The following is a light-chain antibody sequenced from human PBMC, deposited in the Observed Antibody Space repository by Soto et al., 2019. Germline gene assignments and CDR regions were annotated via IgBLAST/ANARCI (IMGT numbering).Light chain of an antibody. CDR2: EVS. J-gene: IGLJ3*02. V-gene: IGLV2-14*01. CDR3: NSYAGSNKRV. CDR1: SSDIGGYNY. Sequence: QSALTQPASVSGSPGQSITISCTGTSSDIGGYNYVSWYQQHPGKAPKLMIYEVSNRPSGVSNRFSGSKSGNTASLTISGLQAEDEADYYCNSYAGSNKRVFGGGTKLTVL.